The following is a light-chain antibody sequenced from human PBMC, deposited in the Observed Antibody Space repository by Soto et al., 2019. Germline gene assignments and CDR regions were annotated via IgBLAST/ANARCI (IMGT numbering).Light chain of an antibody. V-gene: IGKV1D-16*01. CDR3: QQYNIYPLT. Sequence: DVQMTQSQSSLSASVGDRVTITCRASQDINSDLAWYQQKPGNAPKSLIYAASSLQTGVPSRFSGSVSGTDFTLTINNLQPEVSATYYCQQYNIYPLTFGGGTKVEIK. CDR2: AAS. CDR1: QDINSD. J-gene: IGKJ4*01.